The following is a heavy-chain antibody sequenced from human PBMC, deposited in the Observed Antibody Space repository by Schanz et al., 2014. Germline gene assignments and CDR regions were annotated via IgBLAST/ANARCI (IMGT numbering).Heavy chain of an antibody. CDR2: INHSGNN. CDR1: GASISSRDFY. D-gene: IGHD3-10*01. CDR3: ATNMVQGTISDAFDI. J-gene: IGHJ3*02. V-gene: IGHV4-30-4*01. Sequence: QVQLQESGPGLVKPSQTLSLTCTVSGASISSRDFYWSWIRQPPGKGLEWIGEINHSGNNYYNPSLKSRVTISVDTSKNQFSLKLTSVTAADTAVYYCATNMVQGTISDAFDIWGQGTMVTVSS.